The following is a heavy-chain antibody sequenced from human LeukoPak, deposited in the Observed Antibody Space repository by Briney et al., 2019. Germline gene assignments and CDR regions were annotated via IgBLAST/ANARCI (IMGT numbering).Heavy chain of an antibody. CDR3: ARARRTYYYGSGTENHKYFQH. D-gene: IGHD3-10*01. CDR1: GFTFISYW. Sequence: PGGSLRLSCAASGFTFISYWMSWVRQAPGKGLEWVANIKQDGSEKYYVDSVRGRFTISRDNAKNSLYLQMNSLRAEDTAIYYCARARRTYYYGSGTENHKYFQHWGQGTLVTVSS. CDR2: IKQDGSEK. J-gene: IGHJ1*01. V-gene: IGHV3-7*01.